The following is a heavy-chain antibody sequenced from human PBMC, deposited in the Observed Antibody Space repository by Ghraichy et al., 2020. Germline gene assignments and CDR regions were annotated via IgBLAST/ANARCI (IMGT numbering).Heavy chain of an antibody. V-gene: IGHV3-21*01. CDR1: GFTFSSYS. CDR3: ARDHRYDSSGYYSHNYYYYGMDS. CDR2: ISSSSSYI. Sequence: GSLRLSCAASGFTFSSYSMNWVRQAPGKGLEWVSSISSSSSYIYYADSVKGRFTISRDNAKNSLYLQMNSLRAEDTAVYYCARDHRYDSSGYYSHNYYYYGMDSGGQGTTVTVSS. D-gene: IGHD3-22*01. J-gene: IGHJ6*02.